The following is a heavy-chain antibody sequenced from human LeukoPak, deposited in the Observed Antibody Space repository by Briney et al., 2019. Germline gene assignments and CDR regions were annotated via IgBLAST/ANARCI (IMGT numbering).Heavy chain of an antibody. J-gene: IGHJ4*02. CDR2: ISSSSSYI. V-gene: IGHV3-21*01. CDR3: ARDQCSTSCSDLDY. D-gene: IGHD2-2*01. CDR1: GFTFSSYS. Sequence: GGPLRLSCAASGFTFSSYSMNWVRQAPGKGLEWVSSISSSSSYIYYADSVKGRFTISRDNAKNSLYLQMNSLRAEDTAVYYCARDQCSTSCSDLDYWGQGTLVTVSS.